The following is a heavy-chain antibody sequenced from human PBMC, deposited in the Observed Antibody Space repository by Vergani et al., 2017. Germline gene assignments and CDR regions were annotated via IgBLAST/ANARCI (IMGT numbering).Heavy chain of an antibody. Sequence: QVQLVQSGAEVKKPGSSVKVSCKASGGTFSSYAISWVRQAPGQGLEWMGRIIPILGIANYAQKFQGRVTITADKSTSTAYMELSSLRSEDTAVYYCAPVAGGPRDAFDIWGQGTMVTVSS. J-gene: IGHJ3*02. V-gene: IGHV1-69*04. D-gene: IGHD6-19*01. CDR3: APVAGGPRDAFDI. CDR2: IIPILGIA. CDR1: GGTFSSYA.